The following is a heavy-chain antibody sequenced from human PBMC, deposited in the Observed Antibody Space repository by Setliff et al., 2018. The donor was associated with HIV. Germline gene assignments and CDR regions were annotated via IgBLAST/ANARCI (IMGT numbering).Heavy chain of an antibody. CDR2: IYYSGST. CDR1: GASIRTGSYY. V-gene: IGHV4-39*07. J-gene: IGHJ4*02. CDR3: ARVSSWYVRY. Sequence: PSETLSLTCTVSGASIRTGSYYWGWIRQPPGKGLEWIGTIYYSGSTNYNPSLKSRVTISVDTSKNQFSLKLSSVTAADTAVYYCARVSSWYVRYWGQGTLVTVSS. D-gene: IGHD6-13*01.